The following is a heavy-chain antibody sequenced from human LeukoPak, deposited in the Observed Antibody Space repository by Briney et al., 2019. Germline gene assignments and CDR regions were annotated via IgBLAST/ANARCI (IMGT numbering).Heavy chain of an antibody. D-gene: IGHD3-10*01. J-gene: IGHJ4*02. Sequence: PSETLSLTCAVYGGSFSGYYWSWIRQPPGKVQERIGEINHSGSTNYNPSLKSRVTISVDKSKNQFSLKLSSVTAADTAVYYCARAYYYGSGSYDYWGQGTLVTVSS. CDR3: ARAYYYGSGSYDY. CDR1: GGSFSGYY. CDR2: INHSGST. V-gene: IGHV4-34*01.